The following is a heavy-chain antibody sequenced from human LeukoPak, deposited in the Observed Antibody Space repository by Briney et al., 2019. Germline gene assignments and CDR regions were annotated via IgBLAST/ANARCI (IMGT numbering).Heavy chain of an antibody. J-gene: IGHJ4*01. CDR2: MTSSGGNT. Sequence: GGSLRISCEASGFTFGSYAMSWVRQAPGKGLEWVSVMTSSGGNTYYADSVKGRFTMSRDNSKNTLYLQMNSLRAEDTALYYCASYDSSGYYLYRDFTYLGHGKLVTVSS. V-gene: IGHV3-23*01. CDR1: GFTFGSYA. CDR3: ASYDSSGYYLYRDFTY. D-gene: IGHD3-22*01.